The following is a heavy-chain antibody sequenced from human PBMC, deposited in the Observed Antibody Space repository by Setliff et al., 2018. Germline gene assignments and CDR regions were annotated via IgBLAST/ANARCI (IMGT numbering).Heavy chain of an antibody. V-gene: IGHV4-38-2*01. CDR2: IYHSGST. J-gene: IGHJ4*02. CDR1: GYSISSGYY. Sequence: SETLSLTCAVSGYSISSGYYWGWIRQPPGKGLEWIGSIYHSGSTYYNPSLKSRVTISVDTSKNQFALKLSSVTAADTAVYYCARQVSHYDFYAYWGQGPLVTVSS. D-gene: IGHD3-3*01. CDR3: ARQVSHYDFYAY.